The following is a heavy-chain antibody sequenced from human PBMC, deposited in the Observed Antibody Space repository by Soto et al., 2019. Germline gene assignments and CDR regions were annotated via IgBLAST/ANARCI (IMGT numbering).Heavy chain of an antibody. CDR2: INSDGSST. CDR3: AKDRYSGSIDY. CDR1: GFTFSSYW. D-gene: IGHD6-19*01. V-gene: IGHV3-74*01. J-gene: IGHJ4*02. Sequence: GGSLRLSCAASGFTFSSYWMHWVRQAPGKGLVWVSRINSDGSSTSYADSVKGRFTISRDNSKNTLYLQMNSLRAEDTAVYYCAKDRYSGSIDYWGQGTLVTVSS.